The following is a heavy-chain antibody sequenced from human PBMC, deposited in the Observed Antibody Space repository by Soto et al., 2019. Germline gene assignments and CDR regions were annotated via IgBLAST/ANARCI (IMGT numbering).Heavy chain of an antibody. CDR3: ARGRYCSGGICTANDDFDI. CDR1: GCNVSIYA. Sequence: VKVAGTAYGCNVSIYAISWVLQATGQGLEWMGGIIPIFGTANYAQKFQGRVTITAEESTSTAYMELSSLRSEDTAVYYCARGRYCSGGICTANDDFDIWGQGTIV. J-gene: IGHJ3*02. V-gene: IGHV1-69*13. CDR2: IIPIFGTA. D-gene: IGHD2-15*01.